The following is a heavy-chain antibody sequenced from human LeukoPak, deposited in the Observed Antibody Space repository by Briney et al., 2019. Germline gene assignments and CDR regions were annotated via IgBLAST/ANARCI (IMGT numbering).Heavy chain of an antibody. CDR2: IYHSGRA. CDR1: GYSISTSYY. V-gene: IGHV4-38-2*02. D-gene: IGHD2-21*02. CDR3: ARTYCGGDCRGYYYHYYMDV. Sequence: SETLSLTCTVSGYSISTSYYWGWIRQSPGRGLEWIGSIYHSGRANYNPSLKSRVTISVDTSKNQFSLKLSSVTAADTAVYYCARTYCGGDCRGYYYHYYMDVWGKGTTVTISS. J-gene: IGHJ6*03.